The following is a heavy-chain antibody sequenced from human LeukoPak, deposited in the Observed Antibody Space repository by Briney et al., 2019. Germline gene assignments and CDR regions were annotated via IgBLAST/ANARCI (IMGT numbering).Heavy chain of an antibody. CDR1: GGTFSSYA. J-gene: IGHJ3*01. CDR3: ARAGGIRFLEWLPTF. V-gene: IGHV1-69*05. CDR2: IIPIFGTA. D-gene: IGHD3-3*01. Sequence: GASVKVSCKASGGTFSSYAISWVRQAPGQGLEWMGGIIPIFGTANYAQKFQGRVTITTDESTSTAYMELSSLRSEDTAVYYCARAGGIRFLEWLPTFWGQGTMVTVSS.